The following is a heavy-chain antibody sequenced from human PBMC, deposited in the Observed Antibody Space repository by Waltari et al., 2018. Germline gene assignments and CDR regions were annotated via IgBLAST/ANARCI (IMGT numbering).Heavy chain of an antibody. D-gene: IGHD3-3*01. CDR3: ATKDFWSGYSPDY. Sequence: EVRLVESGGGLVQPGGSLRLSCAASGFTLSSYWMSWVRQAPGKGLEWVANIKQDGSEKYYVESVKGRFTISRDNAKNLLYLQMNSLRAEDTAVYYCATKDFWSGYSPDYWGQGTLVTVSS. CDR2: IKQDGSEK. V-gene: IGHV3-7*02. J-gene: IGHJ4*02. CDR1: GFTLSSYW.